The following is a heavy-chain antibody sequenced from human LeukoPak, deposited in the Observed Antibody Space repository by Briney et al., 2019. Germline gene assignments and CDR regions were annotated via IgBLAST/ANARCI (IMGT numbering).Heavy chain of an antibody. CDR1: GGSLSSGGYS. J-gene: IGHJ4*02. D-gene: IGHD3-10*01. V-gene: IGHV4-30-2*01. Sequence: SETLSLTCAVSGGSLSSGGYSWSWIRQPPGKGLEWIGYIYHSGSTYYNPSLKSRVTISVDRSKNQFSLKLSSVTAADTAVYYCARGVRGVRFDYWGQGTLVTVSS. CDR3: ARGVRGVRFDY. CDR2: IYHSGST.